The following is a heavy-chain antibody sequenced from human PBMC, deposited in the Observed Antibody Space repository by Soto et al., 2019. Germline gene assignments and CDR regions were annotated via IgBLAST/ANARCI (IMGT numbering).Heavy chain of an antibody. CDR1: GFTFSDYY. V-gene: IGHV3-11*01. Sequence: GGSLRLSCAASGFTFSDYYMSWIRQAPGKGLEWVSYISSSGSTIYYADSVKGRFTISRDNAKNSLYLQMNSLRAEDTAVYYCATIPLDVGGVWSGYYNGYYYYGMDVWGQGTTVTVSS. CDR3: ATIPLDVGGVWSGYYNGYYYYGMDV. D-gene: IGHD3-3*01. CDR2: ISSSGSTI. J-gene: IGHJ6*02.